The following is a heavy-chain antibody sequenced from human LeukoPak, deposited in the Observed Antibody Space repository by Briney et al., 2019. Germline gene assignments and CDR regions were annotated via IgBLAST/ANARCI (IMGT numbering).Heavy chain of an antibody. CDR3: TRGHSSGWLGSFDY. Sequence: GGSLRLSCTASGFSFGDYAMSWVRQAPGKGLEWVGFIRSKAYGGTTEYAASVKGRFTISRDDSKSIAYLQMNSLKTDDTAVYYCTRGHSSGWLGSFDYWGQGTLVTVSS. D-gene: IGHD6-19*01. CDR2: IRSKAYGGTT. V-gene: IGHV3-49*04. CDR1: GFSFGDYA. J-gene: IGHJ4*02.